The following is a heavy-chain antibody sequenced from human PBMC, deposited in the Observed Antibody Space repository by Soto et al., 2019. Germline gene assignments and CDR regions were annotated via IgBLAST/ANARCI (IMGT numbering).Heavy chain of an antibody. J-gene: IGHJ6*02. CDR1: GFTFSSYG. Sequence: PGGSLRLSCAASGFTFSSYGMHWVRQAPGKGLEWVAVISYDGSNKYYADSVKGRFTISRDNSKNTLYLQMNSLRAEDTAVYYCAKVWNSSPYYYYYYGMDVWGHGTTVTVSS. V-gene: IGHV3-30*18. CDR3: AKVWNSSPYYYYYYGMDV. D-gene: IGHD1-7*01. CDR2: ISYDGSNK.